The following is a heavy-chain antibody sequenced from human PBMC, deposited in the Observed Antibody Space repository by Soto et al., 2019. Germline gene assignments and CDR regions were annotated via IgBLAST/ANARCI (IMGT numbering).Heavy chain of an antibody. CDR2: INHSGST. V-gene: IGHV4-34*01. D-gene: IGHD5-18*01. CDR1: GGSFSGYY. J-gene: IGHJ4*02. CDR3: AREGYSYTRSLDY. Sequence: SETLSLTCAVYGGSFSGYYWSWIRQPPGKGLEWIGEINHSGSTNYNPSLKSRVTISVDTSKNQFSLKLSSVTAADTAVYYCAREGYSYTRSLDYWGQGTLVTVYS.